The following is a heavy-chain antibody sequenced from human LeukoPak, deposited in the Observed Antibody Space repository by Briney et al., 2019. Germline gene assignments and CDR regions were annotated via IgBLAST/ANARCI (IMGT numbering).Heavy chain of an antibody. D-gene: IGHD3-22*01. J-gene: IGHJ4*02. CDR3: ARSGGYYDSSGYYISR. Sequence: GGSLRLSCAASGFTVSSNYMSWVRQAPGKGLEWVSVIYSGGSTYYADSVKGRFTISRDNSKNTLYLQMNSLRAEDTAAYYCARSGGYYDSSGYYISRWGQGTLVTVSS. CDR2: IYSGGST. V-gene: IGHV3-66*02. CDR1: GFTVSSNY.